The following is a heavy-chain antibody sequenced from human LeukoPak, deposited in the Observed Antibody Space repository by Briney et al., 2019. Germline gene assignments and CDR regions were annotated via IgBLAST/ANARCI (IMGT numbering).Heavy chain of an antibody. V-gene: IGHV4-59*01. Sequence: PSETLSLTCAVSGASINNNYWTWVRQPPGKGLEWIGYIYSNGNTNYNPSLKGRVTMSIETSKNQFSRQLPSVTAADTAVYYCASGTFDGPLYGTYWYFHVWGRGTLVTVSS. CDR3: ASGTFDGPLYGTYWYFHV. CDR1: GASINNNY. D-gene: IGHD1-14*01. CDR2: IYSNGNT. J-gene: IGHJ2*01.